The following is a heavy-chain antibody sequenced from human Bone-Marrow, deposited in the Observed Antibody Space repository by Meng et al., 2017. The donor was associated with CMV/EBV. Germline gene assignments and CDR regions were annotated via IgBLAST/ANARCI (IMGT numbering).Heavy chain of an antibody. CDR1: GFTFSSYW. CDR2: IKQDGSEK. CDR3: AREGGGILGVYYYYGMDV. V-gene: IGHV3-7*01. J-gene: IGHJ6*02. D-gene: IGHD3-16*01. Sequence: GGSLRLSCAASGFTFSSYWMSWVRQAPGKGLEWVANIKQDGSEKYYVDSVKGRFTISRDNAKNSLYLQMNSLRAEDTAVYYCAREGGGILGVYYYYGMDVWGQGTTVTVSS.